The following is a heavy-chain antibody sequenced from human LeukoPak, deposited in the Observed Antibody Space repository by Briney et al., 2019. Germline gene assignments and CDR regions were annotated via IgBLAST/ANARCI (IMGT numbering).Heavy chain of an antibody. CDR2: ISSSGSTI. CDR1: GFAFSTYT. Sequence: GGSLRLSCAASGFAFSTYTINWVRQAPGKGLEWVSSISSSGSTIYYADSVKGRFTMSRDNAKNTLYLQMNSLRAEDTAVYYCARDKGIRYLDYWGQGTLVTVSS. V-gene: IGHV3-48*01. J-gene: IGHJ4*02. D-gene: IGHD2-21*01. CDR3: ARDKGIRYLDY.